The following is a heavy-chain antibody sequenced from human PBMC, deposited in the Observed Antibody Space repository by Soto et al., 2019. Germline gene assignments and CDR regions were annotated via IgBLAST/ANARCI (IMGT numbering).Heavy chain of an antibody. CDR3: ARDDRTYYDFWSGRNDYYYYGMDV. D-gene: IGHD3-3*01. V-gene: IGHV4-59*12. CDR2: IYYSGST. J-gene: IGHJ6*02. CDR1: GGSISSYY. Sequence: SETLSLTCTVSGGSISSYYWSWIRQPPGKGLEWIGYIYYSGSTNYNPSLKSRVTISVDTSKNQFSLKLSSVTAADTAVYYCARDDRTYYDFWSGRNDYYYYGMDVWGQGTTVTVSS.